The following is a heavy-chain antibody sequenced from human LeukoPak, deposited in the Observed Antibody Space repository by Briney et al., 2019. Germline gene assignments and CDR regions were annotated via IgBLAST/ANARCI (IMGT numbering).Heavy chain of an antibody. J-gene: IGHJ1*01. Sequence: SETLSLTCAVYGGSFSGYYWSWIRQPPGKGLEWDGEINHSGSTNYNPSLKSRVTISVDTSKNQFSLKLSSVTAADTAVYYCARGLRQQLGYFQHWGQGTLVTVSS. CDR1: GGSFSGYY. CDR2: INHSGST. V-gene: IGHV4-34*01. D-gene: IGHD6-13*01. CDR3: ARGLRQQLGYFQH.